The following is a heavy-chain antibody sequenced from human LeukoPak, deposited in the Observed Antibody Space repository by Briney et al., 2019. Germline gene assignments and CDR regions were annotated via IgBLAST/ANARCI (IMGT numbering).Heavy chain of an antibody. CDR3: AKYPNYCSGGSCIEYYFDY. CDR2: VSGSGGST. D-gene: IGHD2-15*01. J-gene: IGHJ4*02. Sequence: GGSLRLSCAASGFTFSSYAMSWVRQAPGEGLGWVSAVSGSGGSTYYADSVKGRFTISRDNSKNTLYLQMNSLRAEDTAVYYCAKYPNYCSGGSCIEYYFDYWGQGTLVTVSS. V-gene: IGHV3-23*01. CDR1: GFTFSSYA.